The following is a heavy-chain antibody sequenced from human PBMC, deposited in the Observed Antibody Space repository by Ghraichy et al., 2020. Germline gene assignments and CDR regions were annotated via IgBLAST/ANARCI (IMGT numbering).Heavy chain of an antibody. J-gene: IGHJ1*01. V-gene: IGHV4-34*01. CDR3: ARTFAWKYSSSWYAEYFQH. CDR1: GGSFSGYY. Sequence: SETLSLTCAVYGGSFSGYYWSWIRQPPGKGLEWIGEINHSGSTNYNPSLKSRVTISVDTSKNQFSLKLSSVTAADTAVYYCARTFAWKYSSSWYAEYFQHWGQGTLVTVSS. CDR2: INHSGST. D-gene: IGHD6-13*01.